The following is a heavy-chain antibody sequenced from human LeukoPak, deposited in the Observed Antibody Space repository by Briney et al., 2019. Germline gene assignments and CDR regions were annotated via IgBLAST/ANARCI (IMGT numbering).Heavy chain of an antibody. CDR2: IYYSGST. D-gene: IGHD6-13*01. J-gene: IGHJ4*02. V-gene: IGHV4-59*01. Sequence: SETLSLTCTVSGGSISSYYWSWIRQPPGKGLEWIGYIYYSGSTNYNPSLKSRVTISVDTSKNQFSLKLSSVTAADTAVYYCARVTEYSSSWYTDYWGQGTLVTVSS. CDR3: ARVTEYSSSWYTDY. CDR1: GGSISSYY.